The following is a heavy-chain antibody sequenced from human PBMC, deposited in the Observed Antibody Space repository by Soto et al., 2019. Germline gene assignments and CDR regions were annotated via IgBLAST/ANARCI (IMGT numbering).Heavy chain of an antibody. Sequence: QVQLQESGPGLVKPSQTLSLTCTVSGGSISSGDYYWSWIRQPPGKGLEWIGYIYYSGSTYYNPSLKSRVTISVDTSKNQFSLKLSSVTAADTAVYYCARGYCSGGSCYSYYYYGMDVWGQGTTVTVSS. J-gene: IGHJ6*02. CDR3: ARGYCSGGSCYSYYYYGMDV. D-gene: IGHD2-15*01. CDR2: IYYSGST. V-gene: IGHV4-30-4*01. CDR1: GGSISSGDYY.